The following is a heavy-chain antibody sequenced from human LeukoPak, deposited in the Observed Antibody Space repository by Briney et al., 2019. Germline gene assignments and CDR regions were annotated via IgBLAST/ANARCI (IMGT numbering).Heavy chain of an antibody. V-gene: IGHV3-33*01. D-gene: IGHD5-24*01. CDR3: ARGSRRDGYNFLDY. Sequence: GGSLRLSCAASGFTFSSYGMHWVRQAPGKGLAWVAVIWYDGTNKYYADSVKGRFTISRDNSKNTLYLQLNSLRAEDTAVYYCARGSRRDGYNFLDYWGQGTLVTVSS. CDR1: GFTFSSYG. J-gene: IGHJ4*02. CDR2: IWYDGTNK.